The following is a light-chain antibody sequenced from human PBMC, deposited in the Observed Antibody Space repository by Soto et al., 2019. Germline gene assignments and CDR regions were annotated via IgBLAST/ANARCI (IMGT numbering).Light chain of an antibody. V-gene: IGLV3-21*02. CDR2: ADS. CDR1: NIGSKS. Sequence: SYELTQAPSVSVAPGQTARIGCGGDNIGSKSVHWYQQRPGQAPVLVVYADSDRPSGIPERFSGFNPGNTATLTISRVEAGDEADYYCQVWDYDTDHFVFGPGTKVTVL. J-gene: IGLJ1*01. CDR3: QVWDYDTDHFV.